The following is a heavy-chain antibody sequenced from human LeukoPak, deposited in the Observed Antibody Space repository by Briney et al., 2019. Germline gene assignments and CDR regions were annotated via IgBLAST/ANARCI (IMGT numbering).Heavy chain of an antibody. Sequence: PGGSLRLSCAASGFTFSSYAMSWVRQAPGKGLEWVSAISGSGGSTYYADSVKGRFTISRDNSKNTLYLQMNSLRAEDTAVYYCAKSSTYYDFWSGYQYYYYYYMDVWGKGTTVTVSS. D-gene: IGHD3-3*01. J-gene: IGHJ6*03. CDR1: GFTFSSYA. V-gene: IGHV3-23*01. CDR2: ISGSGGST. CDR3: AKSSTYYDFWSGYQYYYYYYMDV.